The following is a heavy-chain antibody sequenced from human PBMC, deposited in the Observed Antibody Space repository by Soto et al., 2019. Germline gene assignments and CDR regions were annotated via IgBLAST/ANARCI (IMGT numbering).Heavy chain of an antibody. Sequence: QVQLQESGPGLVKPSQTLSLTCTVSGGSISSGGHYWTWIRQHPGKGLEWLGYIYYSGSTYYNPALKSRVAISLDTSKNQFSLKLSSVTAADTAVYYCASDGGYGDSFFDYWGPGAQVIVSS. V-gene: IGHV4-31*03. D-gene: IGHD4-17*01. CDR1: GGSISSGGHY. CDR3: ASDGGYGDSFFDY. CDR2: IYYSGST. J-gene: IGHJ4*02.